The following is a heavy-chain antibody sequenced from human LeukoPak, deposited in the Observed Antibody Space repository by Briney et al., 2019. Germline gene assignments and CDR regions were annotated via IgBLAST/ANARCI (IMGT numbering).Heavy chain of an antibody. J-gene: IGHJ3*02. D-gene: IGHD2-15*01. CDR2: IYYSGST. CDR3: ARVGYCSGGSCYFISSGAFDI. CDR1: GGSISSYY. Sequence: PSETLSLTCTVSGGSISSYYWSWIRQPPGKGLEWIGYIYYSGSTNYNPSLKSRVTISVDTSKNQSSLKLSSVTAADTAVYYCARVGYCSGGSCYFISSGAFDIWGQGTMDTVSS. V-gene: IGHV4-59*01.